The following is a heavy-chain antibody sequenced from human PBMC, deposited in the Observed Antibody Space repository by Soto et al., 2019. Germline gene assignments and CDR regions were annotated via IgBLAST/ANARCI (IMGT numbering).Heavy chain of an antibody. CDR3: AGGLRTGNHGMDV. CDR1: GGTFNNYA. D-gene: IGHD1-1*01. CDR2: IIPMFGTS. V-gene: IGHV1-69*12. Sequence: QVQLVQSGAEVKKPGSSVTVSCSASGGTFNNYAINWIRQAPGQGLEWMGGIIPMFGTSSYARRFQGRVTITADESTGTAYLELSGLRSEDTAVYFCAGGLRTGNHGMDVWGQGTTVTVSS. J-gene: IGHJ6*02.